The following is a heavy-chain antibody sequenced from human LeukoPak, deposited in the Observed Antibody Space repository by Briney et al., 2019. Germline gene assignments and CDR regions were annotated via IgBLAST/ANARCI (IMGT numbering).Heavy chain of an antibody. CDR2: IYYSGST. CDR3: ASGTLVDTDIDFYY. J-gene: IGHJ4*02. V-gene: IGHV4-39*01. Sequence: SETLSLTCTVSGGSISSSSYYWGWIRQPPGKGLEWIGTIYYSGSTYYNPSLKSRVTISVDTSKNKFSLKLSSVTAADTAVYYCASGTLVDTDIDFYYWGQGTLVTVYS. CDR1: GGSISSSSYY. D-gene: IGHD5-18*01.